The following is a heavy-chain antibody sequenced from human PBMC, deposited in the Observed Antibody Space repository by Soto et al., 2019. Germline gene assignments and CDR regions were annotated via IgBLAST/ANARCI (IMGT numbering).Heavy chain of an antibody. V-gene: IGHV3-30*03. D-gene: IGHD2-15*01. J-gene: IGHJ4*02. CDR2: ISSDGSKK. Sequence: QVQLVESGGGVVQPGRSLRLSCVASGFTFSNNGIHWVGQAPGKGLVWVAVISSDGSKKYYADSVKGRFTISRDNSKNTLYLQMNSLRAEDTAVYYCAMDLYGGSSRFDYWGQGTLVTVSS. CDR3: AMDLYGGSSRFDY. CDR1: GFTFSNNG.